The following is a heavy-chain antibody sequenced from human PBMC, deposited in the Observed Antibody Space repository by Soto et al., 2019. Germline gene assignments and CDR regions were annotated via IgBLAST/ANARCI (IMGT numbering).Heavy chain of an antibody. D-gene: IGHD6-19*01. J-gene: IGHJ4*02. V-gene: IGHV3-30*18. CDR3: AKDGIAVAGKRGFDY. CDR2: ISYDGSNK. Sequence: GSLRLSCAASGFTFSSYGMHWVRQAPGKGLEWVAVISYDGSNKYYADSVKGRFTISRDNSKNTLYLQMNSLRAEDTAVYYCAKDGIAVAGKRGFDYWGQGTLVTVSS. CDR1: GFTFSSYG.